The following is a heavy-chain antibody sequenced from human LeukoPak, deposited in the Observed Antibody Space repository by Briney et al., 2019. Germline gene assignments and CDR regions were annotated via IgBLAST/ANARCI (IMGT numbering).Heavy chain of an antibody. CDR1: GGSISSGGYY. J-gene: IGHJ5*02. Sequence: SETLSLTCTVSGGSISSGGYYWSWIRQPPGKGLEWIGYIYHSGSTYYNPSLKSRVTISVDRSKNQFSLKLSPVTAADTAVYYCARQDYNWFDPWGQGTLVTVSS. D-gene: IGHD3/OR15-3a*01. V-gene: IGHV4-30-2*01. CDR2: IYHSGST. CDR3: ARQDYNWFDP.